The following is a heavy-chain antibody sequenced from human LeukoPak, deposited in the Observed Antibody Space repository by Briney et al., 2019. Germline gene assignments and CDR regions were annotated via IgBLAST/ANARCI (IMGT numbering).Heavy chain of an antibody. J-gene: IGHJ5*02. CDR2: IYQSGST. Sequence: SETLSLTCTVSGYSIRSGYQWAWIRQPPGKGLEWIGSIYQSGSTYDNPSLKSRVTTSVDTSKNQFSLKLSSVTAADTAVYYCARHGVRRWFDPWGQGTLVTVSS. D-gene: IGHD3-10*01. CDR3: ARHGVRRWFDP. CDR1: GYSIRSGYQ. V-gene: IGHV4-38-2*02.